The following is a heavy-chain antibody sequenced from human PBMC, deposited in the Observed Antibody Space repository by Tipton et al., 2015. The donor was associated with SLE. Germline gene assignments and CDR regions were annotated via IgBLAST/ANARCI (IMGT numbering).Heavy chain of an antibody. CDR1: GGSISSHY. D-gene: IGHD6-13*01. J-gene: IGHJ4*02. CDR2: ISYSGRT. V-gene: IGHV4-59*11. Sequence: TLSLTCTVSGGSISSHYWTWLRQPPGKGLEWIGYISYSGRTNYNPPLKRRVTISVDTSKNQFSLKLSSVTAADTAVYYCARQQIAAAEYYFDYWGQGTLVTVSS. CDR3: ARQQIAAAEYYFDY.